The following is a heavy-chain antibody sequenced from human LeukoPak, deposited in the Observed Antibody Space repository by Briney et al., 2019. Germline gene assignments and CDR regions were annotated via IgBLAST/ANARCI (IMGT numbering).Heavy chain of an antibody. D-gene: IGHD1-7*01. CDR1: GFTFSGSA. CDR3: TRQRAGTTYSNWFDP. V-gene: IGHV3-73*01. J-gene: IGHJ5*02. CDR2: IRSKANSYAT. Sequence: GGSLRLSCAASGFTFSGSAMHWVRQASGKGLEWVGRIRSKANSYATAYAASVKGRFTISRDDSKNTAYLQMNSLETEDTAVYYCTRQRAGTTYSNWFDPWGQGTLVTVSS.